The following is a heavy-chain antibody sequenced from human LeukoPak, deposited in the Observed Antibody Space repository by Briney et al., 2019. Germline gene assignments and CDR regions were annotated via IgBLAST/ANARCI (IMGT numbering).Heavy chain of an antibody. CDR3: RICGGDCSLIDN. J-gene: IGHJ4*02. CDR1: GLTVSSNY. D-gene: IGHD2-21*02. Sequence: PGGSLRLSCAASGLTVSSNYKSWVRQAPGKGLEWVSAIHRGININYADSVKGRFTISRDNSKNTLYLQMNDLRAEDTAVYYCRICGGDCSLIDNWGQGTLVTVSS. V-gene: IGHV3-53*01. CDR2: IHRGINI.